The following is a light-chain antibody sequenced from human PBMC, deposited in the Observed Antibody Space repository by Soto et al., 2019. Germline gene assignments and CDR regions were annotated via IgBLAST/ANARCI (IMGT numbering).Light chain of an antibody. CDR3: QQYNSYPWT. Sequence: DIQMTQSPSTLPASVGDRVTITGRASQRISSWLAWYQQKPGKAPKLLIYKASSLESGVPSRFSGSGSGTEFTLTISSLQPDDFATYYCQQYNSYPWTFGQGTKVDI. CDR2: KAS. CDR1: QRISSW. V-gene: IGKV1-5*03. J-gene: IGKJ1*01.